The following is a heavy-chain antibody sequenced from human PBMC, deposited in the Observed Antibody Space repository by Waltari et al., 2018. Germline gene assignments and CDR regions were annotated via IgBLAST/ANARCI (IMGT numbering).Heavy chain of an antibody. CDR1: GFTFSSYE. CDR2: ISSSGSTI. Sequence: EVQLVESGGGLVQPGGSLRLSCAASGFTFSSYEMNWVRQAPGKGLEWVSYISSSGSTIYYADSVKGRFTISRDNAKNSLYLQMNSLRAEDTAVYYCARDSLGSYYRSIDYWGQGTLVTVSS. J-gene: IGHJ4*02. V-gene: IGHV3-48*03. CDR3: ARDSLGSYYRSIDY. D-gene: IGHD3-10*01.